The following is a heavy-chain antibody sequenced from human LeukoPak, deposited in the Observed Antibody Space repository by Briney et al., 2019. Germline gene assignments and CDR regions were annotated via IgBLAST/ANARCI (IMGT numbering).Heavy chain of an antibody. CDR3: AREVITTHDAFDI. J-gene: IGHJ3*02. Sequence: PSQTLSLTCTVSGGSISSGSYYWSWIRQPAGKGLEWIGRIYTSGSTNYNPSLKSRVTISVDTSKNQFSLKLSSVTAADTAVSYCAREVITTHDAFDIWGQGTMVTVSS. V-gene: IGHV4-61*02. CDR1: GGSISSGSYY. CDR2: IYTSGST. D-gene: IGHD3-22*01.